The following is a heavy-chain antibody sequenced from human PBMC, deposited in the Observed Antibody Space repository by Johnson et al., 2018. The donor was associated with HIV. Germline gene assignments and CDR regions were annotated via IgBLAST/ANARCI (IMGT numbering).Heavy chain of an antibody. CDR1: GFTFSSYW. CDR3: ARGIGSYSDPRGAFDI. D-gene: IGHD3-22*01. Sequence: EVQLVESGGGLVQPGGSLRLSCAASGFTFSSYWMSWVRQAPGKGRAWVAKIKQDGSEKYSVASVKGRFTISRDNAKNSLFLQMNSLRAEDTALYYCARGIGSYSDPRGAFDIWGQGTMVTVSS. V-gene: IGHV3-7*05. CDR2: IKQDGSEK. J-gene: IGHJ3*02.